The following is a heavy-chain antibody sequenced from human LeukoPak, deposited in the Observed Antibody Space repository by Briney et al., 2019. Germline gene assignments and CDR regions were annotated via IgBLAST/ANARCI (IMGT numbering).Heavy chain of an antibody. D-gene: IGHD4-17*01. CDR2: FYSGGST. V-gene: IGHV3-66*01. Sequence: GGSLRLSCAASGFTVNSYYMTWVREAPGKGLEWVSVFYSGGSTYDADSVKGRVAISRDNSQNTVFLQMNSVRVEDTAVYYCAKDICGGDYGDYVFVYWGQGTLVTVSS. J-gene: IGHJ4*02. CDR1: GFTVNSYY. CDR3: AKDICGGDYGDYVFVY.